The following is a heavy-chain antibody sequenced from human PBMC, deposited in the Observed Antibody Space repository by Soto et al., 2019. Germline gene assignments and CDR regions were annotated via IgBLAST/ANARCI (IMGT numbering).Heavy chain of an antibody. D-gene: IGHD3-3*01. J-gene: IGHJ5*02. CDR1: GGSISSGGYS. CDR3: ARALTIFGIFANWFDP. Sequence: SETLSLTCTVSGGSISSGGYSWSWIRQHPGKGLEWIGYIYYSGSTYYNPSLKSRVTISVDTSKNQFSLKLSSVTAADTAVYYCARALTIFGIFANWFDPWGQGTLVTVSS. V-gene: IGHV4-31*03. CDR2: IYYSGST.